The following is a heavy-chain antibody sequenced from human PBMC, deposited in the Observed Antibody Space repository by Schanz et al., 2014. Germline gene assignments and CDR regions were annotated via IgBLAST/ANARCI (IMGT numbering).Heavy chain of an antibody. CDR3: ARGTMPGTFDI. CDR1: RSTFSSYT. Sequence: QVQLVQSGAEVKKPGSSVKVSCKASRSTFSSYTISWVRQARGQGLEWVGRFIPILDVGNYAQQFQGRVTFTAEKSTSTAYMELSSLRYEDTALYYCARGTMPGTFDIWGQGTMVTVSS. J-gene: IGHJ3*02. V-gene: IGHV1-69*02. CDR2: FIPILDVG. D-gene: IGHD2-2*01.